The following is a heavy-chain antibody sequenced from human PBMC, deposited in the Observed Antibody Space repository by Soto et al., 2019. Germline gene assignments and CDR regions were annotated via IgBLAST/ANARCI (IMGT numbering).Heavy chain of an antibody. Sequence: HPGGSLRLSCAASGFTFSNYVMSWVRQAPGKGLEWVSSISGSGDNTYYADSVKGRFTISRDNSKNTLFLQMNSLRAEDTAVYYCAKLPLVLELGFDYGGQGTLVTVSS. V-gene: IGHV3-23*01. D-gene: IGHD1-1*01. CDR2: ISGSGDNT. J-gene: IGHJ4*02. CDR1: GFTFSNYV. CDR3: AKLPLVLELGFDY.